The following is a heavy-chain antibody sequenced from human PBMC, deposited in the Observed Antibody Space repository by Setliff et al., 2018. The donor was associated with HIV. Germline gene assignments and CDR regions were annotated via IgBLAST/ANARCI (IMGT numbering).Heavy chain of an antibody. V-gene: IGHV4-59*01. Sequence: SETLSLTCTVSSGSISTYYWTWIRQPPGKGLEYIGYIYYTGSTDYNPSLNGRVTISIDMSKSQFSLKLNSVTAADTAVYYCARATTHYFGNNKSSWPDAFDIWGLGTMVTVSS. D-gene: IGHD3-10*01. CDR3: ARATTHYFGNNKSSWPDAFDI. CDR1: SGSISTYY. CDR2: IYYTGST. J-gene: IGHJ3*02.